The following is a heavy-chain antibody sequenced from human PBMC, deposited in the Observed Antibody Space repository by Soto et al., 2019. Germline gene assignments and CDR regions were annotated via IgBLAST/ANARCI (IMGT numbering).Heavy chain of an antibody. CDR2: MSGSGGST. Sequence: GGSLRLSCAASGFTFSSYAMTWARQAPGKGLEWVSGMSGSGGSTYYGDSVKGRFTISRDNSKNTLYLQMNSLRAEDTAVYYCAKDGYSSGWYPTPVWGQGTTVTVSS. CDR1: GFTFSSYA. J-gene: IGHJ6*02. CDR3: AKDGYSSGWYPTPV. D-gene: IGHD6-19*01. V-gene: IGHV3-23*01.